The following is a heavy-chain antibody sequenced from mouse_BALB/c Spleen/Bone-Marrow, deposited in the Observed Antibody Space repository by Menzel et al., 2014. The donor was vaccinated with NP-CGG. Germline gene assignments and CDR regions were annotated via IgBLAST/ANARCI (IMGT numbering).Heavy chain of an antibody. J-gene: IGHJ2*01. Sequence: EVQLQESGAELVKPGASDKLSCTASGYNIKATYMRWVKQRPEQGLEWIGRIDPANGNIKYDTKFKGKPPITADTSSSTVYLHLISLAAEDAAFCYCFSYVYGYYVDFWGQGTTVTVAS. CDR1: GYNIKATY. CDR2: IDPANGNI. CDR3: FSYVYGYYVDF. D-gene: IGHD2-2*01. V-gene: IGHV14-3*02.